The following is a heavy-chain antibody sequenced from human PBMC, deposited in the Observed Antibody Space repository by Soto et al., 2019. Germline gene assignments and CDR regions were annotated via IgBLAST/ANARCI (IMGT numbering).Heavy chain of an antibody. CDR1: GGSISGYY. J-gene: IGHJ5*02. D-gene: IGHD6-13*01. CDR3: ARDLGSSFDWFDP. Sequence: SETLSLTCTVSGGSISGYYWSWIRQPPGKGLEWIGYIYYSGSTNYNPSLKSRVTISVDTSKNQFSLKLSSVTAADTAVYYCARDLGSSFDWFDPWGQGTLVTVSS. V-gene: IGHV4-59*01. CDR2: IYYSGST.